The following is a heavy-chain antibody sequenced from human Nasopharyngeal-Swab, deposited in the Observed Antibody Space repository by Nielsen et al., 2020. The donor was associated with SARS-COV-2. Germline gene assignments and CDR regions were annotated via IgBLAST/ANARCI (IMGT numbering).Heavy chain of an antibody. CDR2: TQLNNAKT. D-gene: IGHD2-2*03. CDR1: GYTFTSYD. V-gene: IGHV1-8*01. CDR3: ARMMAGYDGYLQN. Sequence: ASVKVSCKASGYTFTSYDINWVRQAPGHGLEWLGRTQLNNAKTVYAQKFQGRVTMTWNTSIPTAYMRLSGLRSDDTAVYYCARMMAGYDGYLQNWGQGTLVTVSS. J-gene: IGHJ1*01.